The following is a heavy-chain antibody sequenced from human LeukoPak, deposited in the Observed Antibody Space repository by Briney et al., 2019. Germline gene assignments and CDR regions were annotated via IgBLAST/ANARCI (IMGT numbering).Heavy chain of an antibody. Sequence: GGSLRLSCAASGFTFSIYAMSWVRQAPGKGLEWVSAIGGSGGSTYYADSVKGRFSISRDNSKNTLYLQMTSLRAEDTAEYYCAKGPLTEVAGTTWDYWGQGTLVTVSS. V-gene: IGHV3-23*01. CDR3: AKGPLTEVAGTTWDY. J-gene: IGHJ4*02. D-gene: IGHD6-19*01. CDR1: GFTFSIYA. CDR2: IGGSGGST.